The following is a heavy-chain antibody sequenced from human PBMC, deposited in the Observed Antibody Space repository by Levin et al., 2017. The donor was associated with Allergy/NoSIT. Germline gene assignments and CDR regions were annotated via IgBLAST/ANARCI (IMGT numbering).Heavy chain of an antibody. CDR1: GGSISSSSYY. J-gene: IGHJ4*02. Sequence: PSETLSLTCTVSGGSISSSSYYWGWIRQPPGKGLEWIGSIYYSGSTYYNPSLKSRVTISVDTSKNQFSLKLSSVTAADTAVYYCAAYSSSWPIDYWGQGTLVTVSS. V-gene: IGHV4-39*01. CDR3: AAYSSSWPIDY. CDR2: IYYSGST. D-gene: IGHD6-13*01.